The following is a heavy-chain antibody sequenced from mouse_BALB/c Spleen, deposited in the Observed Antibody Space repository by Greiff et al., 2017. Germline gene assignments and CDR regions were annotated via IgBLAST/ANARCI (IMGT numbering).Heavy chain of an antibody. D-gene: IGHD2-4*01. CDR3: ARAITTAWFAY. CDR1: GYTFSSYW. Sequence: VQLQQSGAELMKPGASVKISCKATGYTFSSYWIEWVKQRPGHGLEWIGEILPGSGSTNYDEKFKGKATFTADTSSNTAYMQLSSLTSEDSAVYYCARAITTAWFAYWGQGTLVTVSA. J-gene: IGHJ3*01. V-gene: IGHV1-9*01. CDR2: ILPGSGST.